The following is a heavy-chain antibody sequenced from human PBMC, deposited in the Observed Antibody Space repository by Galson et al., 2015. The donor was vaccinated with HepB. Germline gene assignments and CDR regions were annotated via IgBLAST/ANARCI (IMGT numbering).Heavy chain of an antibody. CDR3: ATYTTQWELLRIHAFDI. D-gene: IGHD1-26*01. CDR1: GYSFTSYW. Sequence: QSGAEVKKPGESLKISCKGSGYSFTSYWIGWVRQMPGKGLEWMGIIYPGDSDTRYSPSFQGQVTISADKSISTAYLQWSSLKASDTAMYYCATYTTQWELLRIHAFDIWGQGTMVTVSS. J-gene: IGHJ3*02. CDR2: IYPGDSDT. V-gene: IGHV5-51*01.